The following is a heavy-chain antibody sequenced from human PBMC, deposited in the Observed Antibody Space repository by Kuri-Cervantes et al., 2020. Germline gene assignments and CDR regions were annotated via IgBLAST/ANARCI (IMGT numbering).Heavy chain of an antibody. J-gene: IGHJ5*02. D-gene: IGHD4-17*01. CDR3: ARTFSTVTTTDWFDP. V-gene: IGHV3-7*01. CDR1: GFTFSSYS. Sequence: GESLKISCAASGFTFSSYSMNWVRQAPGKGLEWVANIKQDGSEKYYVDSVKGRFTISRDNAKNSLYLQMNSLRAEDTAVYYCARTFSTVTTTDWFDPWGQGTLVTVSS. CDR2: IKQDGSEK.